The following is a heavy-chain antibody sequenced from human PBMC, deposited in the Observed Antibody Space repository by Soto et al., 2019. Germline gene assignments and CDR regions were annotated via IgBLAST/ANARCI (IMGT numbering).Heavy chain of an antibody. J-gene: IGHJ6*02. CDR1: GGTFSSYA. Sequence: SVKVSCKASGGTFSSYAISWVRQAPGQGLEWMGGIIPIFGTANYAQKFPGRVTITADEATSTAYMELSSLRSEDTAVYYCASTGYGSSWYIDYYYGMEVGGQGTTVTVSS. CDR2: IIPIFGTA. D-gene: IGHD6-13*01. CDR3: ASTGYGSSWYIDYYYGMEV. V-gene: IGHV1-69*13.